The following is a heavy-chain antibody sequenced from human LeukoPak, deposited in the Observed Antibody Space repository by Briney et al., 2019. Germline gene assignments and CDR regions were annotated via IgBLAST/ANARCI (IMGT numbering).Heavy chain of an antibody. V-gene: IGHV1-18*01. J-gene: IGHJ6*02. CDR3: ARGPPPATIWSYYYYYGMDV. CDR2: ISAYNGNT. CDR1: GYTFTSYG. Sequence: GASVKVSCKASGYTFTSYGISWVRQAPGQGLEWMGWISAYNGNTNYAQKLQGRVTMTTDTSTSTAYMELRSLRSDDTAVYYCARGPPPATIWSYYYYYGMDVWGQGTTVTVSS. D-gene: IGHD3-10*01.